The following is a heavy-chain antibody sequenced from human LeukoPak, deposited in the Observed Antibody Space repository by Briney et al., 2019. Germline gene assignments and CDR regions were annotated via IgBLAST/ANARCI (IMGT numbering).Heavy chain of an antibody. CDR3: ASLARIAVAGTGCYYYGMDV. J-gene: IGHJ6*02. D-gene: IGHD6-19*01. CDR1: GGSISSYY. CDR2: IYTSGST. V-gene: IGHV4-4*07. Sequence: PSETLSLTCTVSGGSISSYYWSWIRQPAGKGLEWIGRIYTSGSTNYNPSLKSRVTMSVDTSKNQFSLKLSSVTAADTAVYYCASLARIAVAGTGCYYYGMDVWGQGTTVTVSS.